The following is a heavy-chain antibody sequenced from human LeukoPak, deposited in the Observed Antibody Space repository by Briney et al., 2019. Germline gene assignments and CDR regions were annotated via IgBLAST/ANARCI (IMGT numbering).Heavy chain of an antibody. CDR1: GYTLTELS. CDR3: ARAAASGTVHRVDP. D-gene: IGHD1-1*01. Sequence: ASVKVSCKVSGYTLTELSMHWVRQAPGQGLEWMGWISAYNGNTNYAQKLQGRVTMTTDTSTSTAYMELRSLRSDDTAVYYCARAAASGTVHRVDPWGQGTLVTVSS. J-gene: IGHJ5*02. CDR2: ISAYNGNT. V-gene: IGHV1-18*01.